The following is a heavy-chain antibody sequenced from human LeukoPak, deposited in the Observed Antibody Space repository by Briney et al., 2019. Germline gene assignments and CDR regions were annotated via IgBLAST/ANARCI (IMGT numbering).Heavy chain of an antibody. D-gene: IGHD2/OR15-2a*01. J-gene: IGHJ4*02. Sequence: GGSLRLSCAASGFIFSSHAMSWVRQAPGKGLEWVSSISGSGGSTYYADSVKGRFTISRDNSKNTLYLQMNSLRNEDTALYYCARDRVDDYFFFDFWGQGTLVTVSS. V-gene: IGHV3-23*01. CDR1: GFIFSSHA. CDR2: ISGSGGST. CDR3: ARDRVDDYFFFDF.